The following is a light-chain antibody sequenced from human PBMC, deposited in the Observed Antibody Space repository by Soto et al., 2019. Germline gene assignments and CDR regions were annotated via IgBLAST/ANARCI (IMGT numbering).Light chain of an antibody. CDR3: QQYNNWPGN. CDR1: ESVRSD. V-gene: IGKV3-15*01. CDR2: GAS. J-gene: IGKJ3*01. Sequence: EIVMTQSPATLSVSPGGRATLSCRASESVRSDLAWYQQKLGQAPRLLISGASTRATGVPARFSGSGSGTEFTLTISSLQSEDFAVYYGQQYNNWPGNFGPGTKVDIK.